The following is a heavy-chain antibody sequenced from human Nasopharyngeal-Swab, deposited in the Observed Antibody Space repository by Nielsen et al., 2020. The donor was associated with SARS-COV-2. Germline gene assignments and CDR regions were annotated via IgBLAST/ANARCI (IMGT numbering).Heavy chain of an antibody. D-gene: IGHD1-1*01. CDR2: IDPSDSYS. J-gene: IGHJ4*02. CDR3: VGHSSTGTYAFAN. V-gene: IGHV5-10-1*01. CDR1: GYSLATYW. Sequence: GGSLRLSCKASGYSLATYWITWVRQMSGKGLEWMGRIDPSDSYSMYSPSFQGHVTFSADKSTSTAFLEWSSLKASDTAMYYCVGHSSTGTYAFANWGQGTLVTVSS.